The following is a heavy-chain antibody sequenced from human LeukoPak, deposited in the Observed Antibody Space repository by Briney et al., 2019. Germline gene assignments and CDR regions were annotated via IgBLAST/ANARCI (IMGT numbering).Heavy chain of an antibody. V-gene: IGHV1-69*13. Sequence: ASVKVSCQASGGTFSSYAISWVRQAPGQGLEWMGGIIPIFGTANYAQKFQGRVTITADESTSTAYMELSSLRSEDTAVYYCASGQVYWFWSGYYMDYWGQGTLVTVSS. CDR1: GGTFSSYA. D-gene: IGHD3-3*01. CDR3: ASGQVYWFWSGYYMDY. J-gene: IGHJ4*02. CDR2: IIPIFGTA.